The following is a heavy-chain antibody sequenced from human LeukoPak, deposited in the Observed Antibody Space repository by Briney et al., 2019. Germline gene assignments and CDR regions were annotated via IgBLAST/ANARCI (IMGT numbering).Heavy chain of an antibody. J-gene: IGHJ6*04. CDR3: AGPTGYCSSTSCHTPAYYYYGMDV. D-gene: IGHD2-2*02. CDR1: GYTFTSYA. CDR2: INAGNGNT. V-gene: IGHV1-3*01. Sequence: ASVKVSCKASGYTFTSYAMHWVRQAPGQRLVWMGWINAGNGNTKYSQKFQGRVTITRDTSASTAYMELSSLRSEDTAVYYCAGPTGYCSSTSCHTPAYYYYGMDVWGKGTTVTVSS.